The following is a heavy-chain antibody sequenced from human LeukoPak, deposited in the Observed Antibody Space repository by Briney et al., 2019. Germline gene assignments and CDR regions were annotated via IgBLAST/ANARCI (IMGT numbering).Heavy chain of an antibody. CDR2: ISGSGGST. Sequence: GGPLRLSCAASGFTFSSYAMSWVRQAPGKGLEWVSAISGSGGSTYYADSVKGRFTISRDNSKNTLYLQMNSLRAEDTAVYYSAQVPPPWDNDRSGPPSYFDYCGQRTPVTLSS. J-gene: IGHJ4*02. CDR1: GFTFSSYA. V-gene: IGHV3-23*01. D-gene: IGHD3-22*01. CDR3: AQVPPPWDNDRSGPPSYFDY.